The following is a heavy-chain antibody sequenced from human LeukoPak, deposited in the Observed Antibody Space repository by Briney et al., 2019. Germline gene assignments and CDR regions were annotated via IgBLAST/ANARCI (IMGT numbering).Heavy chain of an antibody. CDR1: GGSISSYY. CDR2: IYYSGTT. D-gene: IGHD6-13*01. V-gene: IGHV4-59*12. Sequence: SETLSLTCTVSGGSISSYYWSWLRQPPGKGLEWIGHIYYSGTTYYNPSLKSRVTIEVDTSKNQFSLKLSSVTAADTAVYYCARDGIEAAAVNWFDPWGQGTLVTVSS. CDR3: ARDGIEAAAVNWFDP. J-gene: IGHJ5*02.